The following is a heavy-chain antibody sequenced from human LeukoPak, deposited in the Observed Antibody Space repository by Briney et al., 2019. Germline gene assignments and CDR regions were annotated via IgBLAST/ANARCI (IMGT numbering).Heavy chain of an antibody. CDR1: GFTFSSYS. CDR2: ISSSSSNI. D-gene: IGHD2-2*01. J-gene: IGHJ5*02. V-gene: IGHV3-21*01. CDR3: ARYDRYCTSNSCFLGWFDP. Sequence: GGSLRLSCAASGFTFSSYSMNWVRQAPGKGLEWVSSISSSSSNIYSADSEKGRFTISRNNNKNSLFLQMNILSADNTAVYYFARYDRYCTSNSCFLGWFDPWCQGTLVTVSS.